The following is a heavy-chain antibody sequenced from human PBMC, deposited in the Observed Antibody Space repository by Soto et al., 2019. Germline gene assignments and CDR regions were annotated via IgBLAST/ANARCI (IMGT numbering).Heavy chain of an antibody. CDR2: IYYSGST. CDR1: GGSISSYY. J-gene: IGHJ6*02. V-gene: IGHV4-59*01. Sequence: SETLSLTCTVSGGSISSYYWSCIRQPPGKGLEWIGYIYYSGSTNYNPSLKSRVTISVDTSKNQFSLKLSSATAADTAVYYCTRVGYSSGWYSKYYYYGMDVWGQGTTVTVS. D-gene: IGHD6-19*01. CDR3: TRVGYSSGWYSKYYYYGMDV.